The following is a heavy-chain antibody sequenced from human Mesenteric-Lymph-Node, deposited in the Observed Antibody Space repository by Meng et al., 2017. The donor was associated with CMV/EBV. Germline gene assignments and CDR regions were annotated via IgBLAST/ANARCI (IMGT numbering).Heavy chain of an antibody. D-gene: IGHD7-27*01. CDR3: ARDSGVAPFDY. V-gene: IGHV1-18*04. J-gene: IGHJ4*02. CDR2: ISAYNGNT. CDR1: GYTFTSYG. Sequence: SFKASGYTFTSYGISWVRQAPGQGLEWMGWISAYNGNTNYAQKLQGRVSMTTDTSTSTAYMELRSLRSDDTAVYYCARDSGVAPFDYWGQGTLVTVSS.